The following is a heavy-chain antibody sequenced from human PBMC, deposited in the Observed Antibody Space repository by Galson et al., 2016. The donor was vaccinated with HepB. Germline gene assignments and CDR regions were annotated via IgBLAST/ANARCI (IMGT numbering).Heavy chain of an antibody. CDR3: ARSYSGSDQGWFDP. V-gene: IGHV3-33*01. J-gene: IGHJ5*02. D-gene: IGHD1-26*01. CDR2: IWYDGSNK. CDR1: GFTFKNYG. Sequence: SLRLSCAASGFTFKNYGMHWVRQAPGKGLEWVAVIWYDGSNKYYADSVKGRFTISRDNSKNTLYLQMNSLRPKDTAVYYCARSYSGSDQGWFDPWGQGTLVSVSS.